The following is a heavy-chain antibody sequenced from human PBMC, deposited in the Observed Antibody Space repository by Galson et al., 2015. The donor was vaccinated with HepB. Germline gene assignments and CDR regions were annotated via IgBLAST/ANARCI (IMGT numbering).Heavy chain of an antibody. J-gene: IGHJ4*02. CDR2: IKPDGGEK. D-gene: IGHD6-19*01. CDR1: GFTFSTFW. Sequence: SLRLSCAASGFTFSTFWMGWVRQAPGKGLEWVANIKPDGGEKYYVDSVKGRFTISRDNAKNSLSLQMNSLRVDGTAIYYCTRDGSGWANFWGQGTLVTVSS. V-gene: IGHV3-7*03. CDR3: TRDGSGWANF.